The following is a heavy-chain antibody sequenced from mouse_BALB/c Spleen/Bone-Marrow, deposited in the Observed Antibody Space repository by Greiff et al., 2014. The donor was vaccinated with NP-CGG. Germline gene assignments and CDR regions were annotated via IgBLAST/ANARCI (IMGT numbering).Heavy chain of an antibody. CDR1: GYTFTAYA. J-gene: IGHJ2*01. V-gene: IGHV1-67*01. D-gene: IGHD1-1*01. Sequence: QVQLQQSGPELVRPGVSVKLSCKGSGYTFTAYAMHWVKQSHAKSLEWIGLISTYSGNTHYNQNFKGKATMTVDKSSSTAYMELARLTSEDSAIYYCARNFCGSSYFDYWGQGTTLTVSS. CDR3: ARNFCGSSYFDY. CDR2: ISTYSGNT.